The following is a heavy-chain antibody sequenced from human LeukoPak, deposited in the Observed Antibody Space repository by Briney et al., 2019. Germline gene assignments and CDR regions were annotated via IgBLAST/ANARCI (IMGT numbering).Heavy chain of an antibody. Sequence: GGSLRLSCAASGFTFITAWMSWVRQAPGRGLKWVGRIVSKTKGGTIDYAAPVKGRFTISRDDSKNILFLQMNSLKTEDTAVYYCTTYMAGRPKYFQFWGQGTLVTVSS. CDR1: GFTFITAW. CDR3: TTYMAGRPKYFQF. CDR2: IVSKTKGGTI. J-gene: IGHJ1*01. D-gene: IGHD1-14*01. V-gene: IGHV3-15*04.